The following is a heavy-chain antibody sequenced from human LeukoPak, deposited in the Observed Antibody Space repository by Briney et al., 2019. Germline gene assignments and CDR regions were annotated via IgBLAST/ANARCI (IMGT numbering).Heavy chain of an antibody. J-gene: IGHJ5*02. CDR1: GFTFSSYW. Sequence: GGSLRLSCAASGFTFSSYWMHWVRQAPGKGLVWVSRINSDGSSTSYADSVKGRFTISRDNAKNTLYLQMNSLRAEDTAVYYCAPLGVVTAMTGYNWFDPWGQGTLVTVSS. CDR2: INSDGSST. CDR3: APLGVVTAMTGYNWFDP. V-gene: IGHV3-74*01. D-gene: IGHD2-21*02.